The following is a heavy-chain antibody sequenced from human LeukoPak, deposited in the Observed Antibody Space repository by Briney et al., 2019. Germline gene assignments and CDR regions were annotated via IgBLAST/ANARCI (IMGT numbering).Heavy chain of an antibody. Sequence: GRSLRLSCAASVFTLSSYGMHGVRQAPGKGLEWVAVISYDGSNKYYADSVKGRFTISRDNSKNTLSLQMNSLRAEDTAVYYCAKDLTPILTGPKWGYFDYWGQGTLVTVSS. CDR2: ISYDGSNK. CDR1: VFTLSSYG. D-gene: IGHD3-9*01. J-gene: IGHJ4*02. V-gene: IGHV3-30*18. CDR3: AKDLTPILTGPKWGYFDY.